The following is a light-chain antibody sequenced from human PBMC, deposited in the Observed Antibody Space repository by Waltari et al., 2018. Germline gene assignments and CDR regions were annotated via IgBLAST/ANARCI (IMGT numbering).Light chain of an antibody. Sequence: EIVLTQSPATLSLSPGERATLSCRASQNVNNYLAWYQQKPGQAPRLLIYDASNRAAGIPARFSGSGSGTDFTLTISGLEPEDFAVYYCQQRTNWLTFGGGTKVEIK. V-gene: IGKV3-11*01. CDR2: DAS. J-gene: IGKJ4*01. CDR3: QQRTNWLT. CDR1: QNVNNY.